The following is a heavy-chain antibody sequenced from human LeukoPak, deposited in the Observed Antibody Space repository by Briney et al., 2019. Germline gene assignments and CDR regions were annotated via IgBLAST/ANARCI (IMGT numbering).Heavy chain of an antibody. Sequence: GGSLRPSCAASGFTVSSNYMSWVRQAPGKGLEWVSVIYSGGSTYYADSVKGRFNISRDHSKNTLYLQMNSLRAEDTAVYYCARPRDGYDDAFDIWGQGTMVTVSS. CDR2: IYSGGST. V-gene: IGHV3-66*02. D-gene: IGHD5-24*01. J-gene: IGHJ3*02. CDR3: ARPRDGYDDAFDI. CDR1: GFTVSSNY.